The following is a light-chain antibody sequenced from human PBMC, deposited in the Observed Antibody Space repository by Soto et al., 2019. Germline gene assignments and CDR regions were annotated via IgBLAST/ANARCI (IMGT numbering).Light chain of an antibody. Sequence: SVLTQPASVSGSPGQSITISCTGTSSDVGNYNYVSWYQQHPGKAPKLMIYDVTSRPSGVSNRFSGSKSGNTASLTISGLQAEDEADYYCSSYTTSRTGVFGGGTKLTVL. CDR3: SSYTTSRTGV. J-gene: IGLJ2*01. CDR1: SSDVGNYNY. CDR2: DVT. V-gene: IGLV2-14*03.